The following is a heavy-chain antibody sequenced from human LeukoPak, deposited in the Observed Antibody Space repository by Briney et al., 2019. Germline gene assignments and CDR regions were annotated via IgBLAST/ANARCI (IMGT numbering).Heavy chain of an antibody. V-gene: IGHV1-2*02. CDR2: INPNSGGT. D-gene: IGHD3-10*01. Sequence: ASVKVSCKASGYTFTGYYMHWVRQAPGQGLEWMGWINPNSGGTNYAQKFQGRVTMTRDTSISTAYMELSRLRSDDTAVYYCARGWFYGSGSYFFDYWGQGTLVTVSS. CDR3: ARGWFYGSGSYFFDY. CDR1: GYTFTGYY. J-gene: IGHJ4*02.